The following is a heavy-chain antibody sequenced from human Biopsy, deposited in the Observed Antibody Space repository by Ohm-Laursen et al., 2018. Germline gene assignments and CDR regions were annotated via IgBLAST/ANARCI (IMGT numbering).Heavy chain of an antibody. Sequence: ASSVKVSCNAYAHTFIVSNIHCVRQDPGHGLGWMGWTTPESGGTDYAQKIRGRVSMTRDTSISTVYMELKWLTSYDTAVYYCVKATDGKRYGMDVWGQGTTVTVSS. V-gene: IGHV1-2*02. CDR1: AHTFIVSN. CDR3: VKATDGKRYGMDV. CDR2: TTPESGGT. D-gene: IGHD5-24*01. J-gene: IGHJ6*02.